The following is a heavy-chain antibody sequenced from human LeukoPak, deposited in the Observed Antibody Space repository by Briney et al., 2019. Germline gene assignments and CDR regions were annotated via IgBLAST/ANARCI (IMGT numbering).Heavy chain of an antibody. CDR3: ARGSGYYSFDC. CDR1: GYTFTAYY. CDR2: INPNSGDT. V-gene: IGHV1-2*02. J-gene: IGHJ4*02. Sequence: VSVKVPYKASGYTFTAYYMHWVRQAPGQGLEWMGWINPNSGDTNYAQNFQGRVTMTRDTSISTAYMELSRLRSDDTAMYYCARGSGYYSFDCSGQGTPFTPSS. D-gene: IGHD3-3*01.